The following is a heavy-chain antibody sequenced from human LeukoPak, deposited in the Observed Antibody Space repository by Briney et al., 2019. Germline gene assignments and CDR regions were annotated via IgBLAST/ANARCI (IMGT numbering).Heavy chain of an antibody. CDR2: ISGSGGST. V-gene: IGHV3-23*01. Sequence: GGSLRLSCAASGFTFSSYAMSWVRQAPGKGLEWVSTISGSGGSTSYADSVKGRFTISRDNSKNTLYLQMNSLRAEDTAVYYCAKDGSGWYTYYFDYWGQGTLKPVSS. J-gene: IGHJ4*02. CDR1: GFTFSSYA. D-gene: IGHD6-19*01. CDR3: AKDGSGWYTYYFDY.